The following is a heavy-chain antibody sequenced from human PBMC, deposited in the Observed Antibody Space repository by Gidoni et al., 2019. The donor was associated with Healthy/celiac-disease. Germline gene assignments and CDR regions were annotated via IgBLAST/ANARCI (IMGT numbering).Heavy chain of an antibody. V-gene: IGHV4-31*03. CDR1: GGSISSGGYY. D-gene: IGHD1-26*01. CDR3: ARDSAPTSAQGGFDP. CDR2: IYYSGST. J-gene: IGHJ5*02. Sequence: QVQLQESGPGLVKPSQTLSLTCTVSGGSISSGGYYWSLIRQHPGKGLEWIGYIYYSGSTYYNPSLKSRVTISVDTSKNQFSLKLSSVTAADTAVYYCARDSAPTSAQGGFDPWGQGTLVTVSS.